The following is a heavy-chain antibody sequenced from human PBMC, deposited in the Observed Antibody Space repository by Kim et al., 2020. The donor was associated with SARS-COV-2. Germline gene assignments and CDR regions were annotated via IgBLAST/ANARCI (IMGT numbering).Heavy chain of an antibody. CDR3: AKEGATVTTSLFDY. D-gene: IGHD4-17*01. Sequence: ADSVKGRFTISRENSKTTLYLQMNSLRAEDMAVYYCAKEGATVTTSLFDYWGQGTLVTVSS. J-gene: IGHJ4*02. V-gene: IGHV3-30*02.